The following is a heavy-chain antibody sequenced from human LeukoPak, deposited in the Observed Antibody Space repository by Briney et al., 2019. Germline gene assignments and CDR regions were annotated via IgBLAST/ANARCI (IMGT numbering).Heavy chain of an antibody. CDR1: GVSGSNYY. D-gene: IGHD2/OR15-2a*01. V-gene: IGHV4-59*02. CDR2: IYYDGST. Sequence: PSETLSLTCTVSGVSGSNYYWSWIRQPPGKPLEWIGYIYYDGSTYYNPSLKSRVTFSVDTSESQFSLSLSSVTVADTAIYYCAGLSHYPRWAYYFDYWGQGILVTVSS. J-gene: IGHJ4*02. CDR3: AGLSHYPRWAYYFDY.